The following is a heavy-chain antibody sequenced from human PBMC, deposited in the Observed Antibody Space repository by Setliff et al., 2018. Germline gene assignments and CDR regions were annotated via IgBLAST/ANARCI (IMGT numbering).Heavy chain of an antibody. D-gene: IGHD2-2*01. V-gene: IGHV5-51*01. CDR3: AQKHQRASWAFDP. CDR2: IYPGDSDT. Sequence: PGESLKISCKDSGYSFTSYWIGWVRQMPGKGLEWMGIIYPGDSDTRYNPSFKGQVTMSLDRPITTAYLQWDSLKASDTAIYYCAQKHQRASWAFDPWGRGTLVTVSS. CDR1: GYSFTSYW. J-gene: IGHJ5*02.